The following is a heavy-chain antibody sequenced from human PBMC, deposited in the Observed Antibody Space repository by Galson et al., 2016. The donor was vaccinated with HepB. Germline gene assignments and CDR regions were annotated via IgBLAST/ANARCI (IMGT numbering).Heavy chain of an antibody. D-gene: IGHD3-3*01. Sequence: SLRLSCAASGFTFDDHTMHWVRQAPGKGLEWVSLINWDGVSTYCIDSVEGRFTISRDNSKNSLYLQMSSLRTEDTALYYCAKDKGIDFWSASFDYWGQGTLVTVSS. J-gene: IGHJ4*02. V-gene: IGHV3-43*01. CDR3: AKDKGIDFWSASFDY. CDR1: GFTFDDHT. CDR2: INWDGVST.